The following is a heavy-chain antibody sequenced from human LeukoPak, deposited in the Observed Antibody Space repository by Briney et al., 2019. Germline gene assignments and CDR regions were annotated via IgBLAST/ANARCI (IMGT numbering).Heavy chain of an antibody. V-gene: IGHV4-38-2*01. Sequence: SETLSLTCAVSGYSISSGYYWGWIRQPPGKGLEWIGYIYHSGTTYYNPSLKSRVTISVDTFENQFSLRLTSVTAADMAVYYCARKGSGTYNFDYWGQGTLVTVSS. CDR2: IYHSGTT. D-gene: IGHD3-10*01. CDR3: ARKGSGTYNFDY. J-gene: IGHJ4*02. CDR1: GYSISSGYY.